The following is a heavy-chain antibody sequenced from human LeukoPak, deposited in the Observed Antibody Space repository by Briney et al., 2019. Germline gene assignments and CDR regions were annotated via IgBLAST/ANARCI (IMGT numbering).Heavy chain of an antibody. CDR1: GGTFSSYA. J-gene: IGHJ6*03. CDR2: IIPIFGTA. D-gene: IGHD6-19*01. V-gene: IGHV1-69*05. Sequence: SVKVSCKASGGTFSSYAISWVRQAPGQGLEWMGRIIPIFGTANYAQKLQGRVTITTDESTSTAYMELSSLRSEDTAVYYCARGQAVAGAYYYYYMDVWGKGTTVTVSS. CDR3: ARGQAVAGAYYYYYMDV.